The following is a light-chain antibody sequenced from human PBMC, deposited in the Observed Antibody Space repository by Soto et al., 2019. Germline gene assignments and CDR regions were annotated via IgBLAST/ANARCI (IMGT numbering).Light chain of an antibody. CDR1: QTVNSN. J-gene: IGKJ1*01. CDR2: GAS. CDR3: HKYNNWPT. V-gene: IGKV3D-15*01. Sequence: IVMTQSLDTLAVSPGXRATLSCRTSQTVNSNLAWYQQKPGQSPRLLIYGASTRATTTPGRFSGSGSGSEFTLTISSLQSEDFAVYFCHKYNNWPTVGQGTKVDIK.